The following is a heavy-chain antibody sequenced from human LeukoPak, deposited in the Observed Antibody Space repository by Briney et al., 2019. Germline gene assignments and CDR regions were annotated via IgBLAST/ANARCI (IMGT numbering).Heavy chain of an antibody. CDR3: ARGRRRGSGRGAGAFDI. V-gene: IGHV4-34*01. D-gene: IGHD3-10*01. CDR2: INHSGST. CDR1: GGSFSGYY. Sequence: SATLSLTCAVYGGSFSGYYWSWIRQPPGKGLEWIGEINHSGSTNYNPSLKSRVTISVDTSKNPFSLKLSSVTAADTAVYYWARGRRRGSGRGAGAFDIWGQGTMVTVSS. J-gene: IGHJ3*02.